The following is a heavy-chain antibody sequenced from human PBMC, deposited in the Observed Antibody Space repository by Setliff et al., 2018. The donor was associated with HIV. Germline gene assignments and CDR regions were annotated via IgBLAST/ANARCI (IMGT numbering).Heavy chain of an antibody. CDR3: ARGRVYSGSNYDVAHDAFDI. Sequence: ASVKVSCKASGYTFTSYGITWVRQAPGQVLEWMGWISAYNGNTNVAQRLQGRVTMTTDTSTSTAYMELRSLRSDDTAVYYCARGRVYSGSNYDVAHDAFDIWGQGTMVTVSS. V-gene: IGHV1-18*01. CDR2: ISAYNGNT. D-gene: IGHD1-26*01. CDR1: GYTFTSYG. J-gene: IGHJ3*02.